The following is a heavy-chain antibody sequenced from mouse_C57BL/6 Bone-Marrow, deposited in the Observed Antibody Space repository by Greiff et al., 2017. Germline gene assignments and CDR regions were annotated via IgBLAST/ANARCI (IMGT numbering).Heavy chain of an antibody. J-gene: IGHJ3*01. CDR1: GYTFTSYW. D-gene: IGHD2-4*01. CDR3: ARSYDYDDGFAY. CDR2: IDPSDSYT. V-gene: IGHV1-50*01. Sequence: VKLQQPGAELVKPGASVKLSCKASGYTFTSYWMQWVKQRPGQGLEWIGEIDPSDSYTNYNQKFKGKATLTVDTSSSTAYMQLSSLTSEDSAVYYCARSYDYDDGFAYWGQGTLVTVSA.